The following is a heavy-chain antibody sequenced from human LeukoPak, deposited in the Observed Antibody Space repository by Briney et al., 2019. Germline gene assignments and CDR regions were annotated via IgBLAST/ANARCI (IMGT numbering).Heavy chain of an antibody. D-gene: IGHD4-17*01. Sequence: GGSLRLSCAASGFTFSSYAMSWVRQAPGKGLERVSGVSGSGDSTYYADSVKGRSTISRDNSKNTLYLQMNSLRAEDTAVYYCAKSRGGTTVTVRPSDYWGQGTLVTVSS. V-gene: IGHV3-23*01. CDR3: AKSRGGTTVTVRPSDY. CDR2: VSGSGDST. CDR1: GFTFSSYA. J-gene: IGHJ4*02.